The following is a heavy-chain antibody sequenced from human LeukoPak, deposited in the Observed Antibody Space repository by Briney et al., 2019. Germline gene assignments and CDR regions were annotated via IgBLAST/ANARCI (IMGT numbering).Heavy chain of an antibody. CDR3: ASDSAWNLHGGYLDH. CDR1: GFTFSNFW. Sequence: GGSLRLSCAGSGFTFSNFWMNWVRQAPGKGLEWVANIKEDGSEKYYVDSVKGRFTISRDNSKKSLYLQMNNLRVDDTAVYYCASDSAWNLHGGYLDHWGQGTLVSVSS. D-gene: IGHD2-15*01. J-gene: IGHJ4*02. CDR2: IKEDGSEK. V-gene: IGHV3-7*01.